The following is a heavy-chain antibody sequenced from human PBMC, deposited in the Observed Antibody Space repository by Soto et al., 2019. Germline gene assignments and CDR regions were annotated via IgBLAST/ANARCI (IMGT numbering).Heavy chain of an antibody. J-gene: IGHJ4*02. Sequence: QVQLVQSGAEVKKPGASVKVSCRPSGYIFTDYALHWVRQAPGQRLEWMGWINAAGNTRYSQNFQDRVTITRDTSASTVYMELSSLTSEDTAIYNSARNPFGRYDYWGQGTPVTVSS. CDR2: INAAGNT. CDR1: GYIFTDYA. CDR3: ARNPFGRYDY. V-gene: IGHV1-3*01. D-gene: IGHD3-3*01.